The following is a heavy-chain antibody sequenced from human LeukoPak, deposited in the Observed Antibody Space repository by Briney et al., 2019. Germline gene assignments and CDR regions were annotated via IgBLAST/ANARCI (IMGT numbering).Heavy chain of an antibody. CDR3: ARGIGYCSGGSCYSRSYYWYGMDV. CDR2: INPNSGGT. D-gene: IGHD2-15*01. Sequence: ASVKVSCKASGYTFTGYYMHWVRQAPGQGLEWMGWINPNSGGTNYAQKFQGWVTMTRDTSISTAYMELSRLRSDDTAVYYCARGIGYCSGGSCYSRSYYWYGMDVWGKGTTVTVSS. V-gene: IGHV1-2*04. CDR1: GYTFTGYY. J-gene: IGHJ6*04.